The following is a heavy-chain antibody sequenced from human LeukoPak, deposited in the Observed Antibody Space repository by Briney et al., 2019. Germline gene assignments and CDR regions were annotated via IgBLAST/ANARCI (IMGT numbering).Heavy chain of an antibody. CDR1: GFTFDDYA. CDR3: AKDITGNYYDSTNFDY. Sequence: GGSLRLSCAASGFTFDDYAMHWVRQAPGKGLEWVSGISWNSGSIGYADSVKGRFTISRDNAKNSLYLQMNSLRAEDTALYYCAKDITGNYYDSTNFDYWGQGTLVTVFS. V-gene: IGHV3-9*01. CDR2: ISWNSGSI. D-gene: IGHD3-22*01. J-gene: IGHJ4*02.